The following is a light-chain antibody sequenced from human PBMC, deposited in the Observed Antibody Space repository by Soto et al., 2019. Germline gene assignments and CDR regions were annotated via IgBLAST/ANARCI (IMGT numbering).Light chain of an antibody. CDR3: QHYGT. CDR2: GAS. V-gene: IGKV3-20*01. J-gene: IGKJ1*01. Sequence: EIVLTQSPATLSLSPGERATLSCRASQSVSSYLAWYQQKPGQAPRLLIFGASTRATGIPDRFSGSGSGTDFTLTISRLEPEDFAVYFCQHYGTFGQGTKVDIK. CDR1: QSVSSY.